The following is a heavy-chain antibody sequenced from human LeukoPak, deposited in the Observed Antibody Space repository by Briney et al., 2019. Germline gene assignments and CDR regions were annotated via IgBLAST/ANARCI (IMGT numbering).Heavy chain of an antibody. CDR2: IYTSGST. V-gene: IGHV4-4*07. D-gene: IGHD3-9*01. Sequence: PSETLSLTCAVSGGSISSYYWSWIRQPAGKGLEWIGRIYTSGSTNYNPSLKSRVTMSVDTSKNQFSLKLSSVTAADTAVYYCARDEVMKERTIFWRTVDNWFDPWGQGTLVTVSS. J-gene: IGHJ5*02. CDR3: ARDEVMKERTIFWRTVDNWFDP. CDR1: GGSISSYY.